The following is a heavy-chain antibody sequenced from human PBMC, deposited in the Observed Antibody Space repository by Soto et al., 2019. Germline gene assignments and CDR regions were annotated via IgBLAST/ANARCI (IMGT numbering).Heavy chain of an antibody. V-gene: IGHV1-18*01. Sequence: QVQLVQSGAEVKKPGASVKVSCKASGYTFTSYGISWVRQAPGQGLEWMGWISAYNGNTNYAQKLQGRVTMTTDTSXXPAYMELRSLRSDDRAVYYCASSLLVGYGLEGESDWGQGTLVTVSS. CDR3: ASSLLVGYGLEGESD. J-gene: IGHJ4*02. D-gene: IGHD5-18*01. CDR2: ISAYNGNT. CDR1: GYTFTSYG.